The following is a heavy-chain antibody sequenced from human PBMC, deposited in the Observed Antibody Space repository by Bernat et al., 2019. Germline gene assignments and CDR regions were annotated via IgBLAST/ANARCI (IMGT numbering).Heavy chain of an antibody. V-gene: IGHV3-30-3*01. D-gene: IGHD2-15*01. J-gene: IGHJ4*02. CDR2: ISYDGSNK. CDR3: AKGTSSSCYSARDN. Sequence: QVQLVESGGGVVQPGRSLRLSCAASGFTFSSYAMHWVRQAPGKGLEWVAVISYDGSNKYYADSVKGRFTISRDNSKNTLYLQMNSLRAEDTAVYYCAKGTSSSCYSARDNWGRGTQVTVSS. CDR1: GFTFSSYA.